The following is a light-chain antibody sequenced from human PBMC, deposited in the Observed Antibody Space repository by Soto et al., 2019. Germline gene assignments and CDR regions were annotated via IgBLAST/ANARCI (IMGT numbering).Light chain of an antibody. Sequence: EIVLTHSPATLSVSPGERATLSCRASQRVSSNLAWYQQKPGQAPTLLIYDASNRATGIPDRFSGGGSGTDFTLTISRLEPEDFAVYYCQQFASYPLTFGGGTKVDIK. V-gene: IGKV3-20*01. CDR2: DAS. CDR3: QQFASYPLT. J-gene: IGKJ4*01. CDR1: QRVSSN.